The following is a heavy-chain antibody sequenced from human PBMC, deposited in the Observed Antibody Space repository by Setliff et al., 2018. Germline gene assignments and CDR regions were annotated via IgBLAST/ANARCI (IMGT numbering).Heavy chain of an antibody. CDR1: GFTFDDYT. D-gene: IGHD1-26*01. J-gene: IGHJ4*02. CDR3: SALGPYSGSDSPFDY. V-gene: IGHV3-43*01. Sequence: PGGSLRLSCAASGFTFDDYTMHWVRQAPGKGLEWVSLISWDGGSTYYADSLKGRFTISRDNSKNSLYLQMNSLRTEDTALYYCSALGPYSGSDSPFDYWGQGTLVTVSS. CDR2: ISWDGGST.